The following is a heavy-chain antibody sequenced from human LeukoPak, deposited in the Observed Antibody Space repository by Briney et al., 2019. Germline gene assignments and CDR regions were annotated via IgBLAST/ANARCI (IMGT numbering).Heavy chain of an antibody. CDR2: ISYDGSNA. V-gene: IGHV3-30*18. D-gene: IGHD2-21*01. J-gene: IGHJ4*02. Sequence: PGGSLRLSCAASGFTCSDYYMDWVRQAPGKGLEWVAVISYDGSNAYYRDSVKGRFTISRDNSKNTLYLQMNSLRPEDTAVYYCAKDYFLVDYWGQGTLVTVSS. CDR1: GFTCSDYY. CDR3: AKDYFLVDY.